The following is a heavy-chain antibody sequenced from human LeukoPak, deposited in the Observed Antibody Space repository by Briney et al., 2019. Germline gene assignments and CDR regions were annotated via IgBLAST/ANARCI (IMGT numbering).Heavy chain of an antibody. CDR1: GGSISSSSYY. V-gene: IGHV4-39*07. CDR3: ARVGTTGSSWT. D-gene: IGHD6-13*01. CDR2: IYYSGST. Sequence: SETLSLTCTVSGGSISSSSYYWGWIRQPPGKGLEWIGSIYYSGSTYYNPSLKSRVTISVDTSKNQFSLKLSSVTAADTAVYYCARVGTTGSSWTWGQGTLVTVSS. J-gene: IGHJ5*02.